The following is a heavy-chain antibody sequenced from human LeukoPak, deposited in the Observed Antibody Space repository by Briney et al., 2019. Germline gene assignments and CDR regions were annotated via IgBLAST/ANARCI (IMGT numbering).Heavy chain of an antibody. CDR3: VRPTRGVSGRAYFDD. J-gene: IGHJ4*02. D-gene: IGHD3-10*01. CDR2: IRGKPNNYAT. V-gene: IGHV3-73*01. Sequence: GGSLRLSCAASGFTFSDSAIHWVRQASGKGLEWVGRIRGKPNNYATAYAASLKGRFTISRDDSKNTAYLQMNSLKTEDTAIYYCVRPTRGVSGRAYFDDWGQGTLVTVSS. CDR1: GFTFSDSA.